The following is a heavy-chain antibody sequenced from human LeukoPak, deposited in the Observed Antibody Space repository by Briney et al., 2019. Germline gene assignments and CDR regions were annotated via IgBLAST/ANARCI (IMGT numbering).Heavy chain of an antibody. CDR3: ARAATPYYFDY. Sequence: GGSLRLSCAASGFTVSSNYMSWVRQAPGKGLEWVSVIYSGGNTYYADSVEGRFTISIDNSKNTLYLQMNSLRAEDTAVYYCARAATPYYFDYWGQGTLVTVAS. CDR2: IYSGGNT. CDR1: GFTVSSNY. V-gene: IGHV3-53*01. J-gene: IGHJ4*02.